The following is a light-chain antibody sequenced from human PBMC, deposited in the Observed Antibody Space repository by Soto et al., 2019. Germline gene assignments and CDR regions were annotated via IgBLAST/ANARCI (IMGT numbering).Light chain of an antibody. V-gene: IGKV3-15*01. CDR2: GAS. Sequence: EIVMTQSPATLSVSPGERATLSCRASQSVSSKLAWYQQKPGQAPRLLSYGASTRATGIPARFSGSGSGTEFTLTISSLQSEDFAVYYCQQYNNWPRTFSQGTKVEIK. CDR3: QQYNNWPRT. CDR1: QSVSSK. J-gene: IGKJ1*01.